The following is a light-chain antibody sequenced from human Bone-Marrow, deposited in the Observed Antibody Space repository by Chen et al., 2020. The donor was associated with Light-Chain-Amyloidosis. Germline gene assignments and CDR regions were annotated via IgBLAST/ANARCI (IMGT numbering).Light chain of an antibody. CDR1: QTISSNY. J-gene: IGKJ4*01. V-gene: IGKV3-20*01. CDR3: QEDGSSPHT. CDR2: GSS. Sequence: LVLTQSPGTLSLSPGEGANLSCMASQTISSNYLTWYQRKFGQAPRLLSYGSSSRATVIPDRVPGSGSGRNFTRSISRLEPGDFAMQYSQEDGSSPHTVGAGTKVEIK.